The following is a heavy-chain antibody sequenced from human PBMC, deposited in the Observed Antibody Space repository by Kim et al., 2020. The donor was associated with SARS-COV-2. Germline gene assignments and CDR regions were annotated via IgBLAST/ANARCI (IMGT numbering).Heavy chain of an antibody. Sequence: GGSLRLSCVASGFTVSSNYMSWVCQTPGRGLEWVSVIYSGGSTYYADSVKGRFTISRDKYKNTLYLQMNSLRGEDTAVYYCARGAVAESMWGQGTLVTVSS. J-gene: IGHJ4*02. CDR3: ARGAVAESM. D-gene: IGHD6-19*01. CDR2: IYSGGST. V-gene: IGHV3-53*01. CDR1: GFTVSSNY.